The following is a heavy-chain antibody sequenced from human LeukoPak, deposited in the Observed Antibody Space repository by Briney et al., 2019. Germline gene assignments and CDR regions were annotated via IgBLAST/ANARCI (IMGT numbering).Heavy chain of an antibody. V-gene: IGHV4-61*08. CDR1: GGSISSGGYY. CDR3: ARDEGDDYSNSGFDY. CDR2: IYYSGST. J-gene: IGHJ4*02. D-gene: IGHD4-11*01. Sequence: SETLSLTCTVSGGSISSGGYYWSWIRQPPGKGLEWIGYIYYSGSTNYNPSLKSRVTISVDTSKNQFSLKLSSVTAADTAVYYCARDEGDDYSNSGFDYWGQGTLVTVSS.